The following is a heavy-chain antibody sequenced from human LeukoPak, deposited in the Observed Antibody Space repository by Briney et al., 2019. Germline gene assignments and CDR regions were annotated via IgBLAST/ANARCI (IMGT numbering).Heavy chain of an antibody. CDR1: GYTFTGYY. Sequence: ASVKVSCKASGYTFTGYYMHWVRQAPGQGLEWMGWINPNSGGTNYAQKFQGRVTMTRDTSISTAYMELSRLRSDDTAVYYCARDHRFRYYYYMDVWGKGTTVTVSS. CDR3: ARDHRFRYYYYMDV. CDR2: INPNSGGT. J-gene: IGHJ6*03. D-gene: IGHD3-10*01. V-gene: IGHV1-2*02.